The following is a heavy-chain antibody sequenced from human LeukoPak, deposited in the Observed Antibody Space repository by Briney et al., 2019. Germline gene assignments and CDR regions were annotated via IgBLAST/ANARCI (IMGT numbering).Heavy chain of an antibody. Sequence: GGFLRLSCAASGFTVSSNYMTWVRQAPGKGLEWVSIIYRDDRTYYADSVKDRFTISRDNSKETLYLQMNSLRAEDTAVYYCARDLGSYVDSWGHGTLVTVSS. J-gene: IGHJ5*01. D-gene: IGHD5-18*01. CDR1: GFTVSSNY. V-gene: IGHV3-66*01. CDR2: IYRDDRT. CDR3: ARDLGSYVDS.